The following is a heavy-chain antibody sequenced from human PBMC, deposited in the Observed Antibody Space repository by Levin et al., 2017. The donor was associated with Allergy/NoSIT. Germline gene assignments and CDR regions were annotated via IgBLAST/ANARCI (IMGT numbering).Heavy chain of an antibody. CDR1: GFTFSTYW. V-gene: IGHV3-74*01. Sequence: PGGSLRLSCAASGFTFSTYWMHWVRQAPGKGLVWVSRINNDGSDTTYADSVKGRFTISRDNAKNTLYLQMNSLRAEDTVVYYCARYFGSGTYTVDYWGQGTLVTVSS. D-gene: IGHD3-10*01. CDR2: INNDGSDT. J-gene: IGHJ4*02. CDR3: ARYFGSGTYTVDY.